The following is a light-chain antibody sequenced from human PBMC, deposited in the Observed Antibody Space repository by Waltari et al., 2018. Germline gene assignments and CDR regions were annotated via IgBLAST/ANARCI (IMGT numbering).Light chain of an antibody. J-gene: IGKJ3*01. CDR2: DAS. V-gene: IGKV1-33*01. CDR3: QQYDNLPRVT. CDR1: QDISNY. Sequence: DIQMTQSPSSLSASVGDRVTITCQASQDISNYLNWYQQKPGKAPKLLIYDASNLETGVPSRFSGSGSGTDFTFTISSLRPEDIATYYCQQYDNLPRVTFGPGTKVDIK.